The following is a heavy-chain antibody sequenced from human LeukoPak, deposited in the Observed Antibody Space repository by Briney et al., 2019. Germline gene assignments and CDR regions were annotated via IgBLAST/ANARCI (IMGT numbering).Heavy chain of an antibody. CDR2: ISGSGDST. Sequence: GGALRLSCTGSGFIFDTHTLTWVRQAPGKGLEWVASISGSGDSTNYGDSVKGRFTISRDNFKRSVHLEMSNLRADDTAMYYCVRRAAVRGMDFWGLGTTVMVSS. V-gene: IGHV3-23*01. CDR1: GFIFDTHT. J-gene: IGHJ6*02. D-gene: IGHD1-14*01. CDR3: VRRAAVRGMDF.